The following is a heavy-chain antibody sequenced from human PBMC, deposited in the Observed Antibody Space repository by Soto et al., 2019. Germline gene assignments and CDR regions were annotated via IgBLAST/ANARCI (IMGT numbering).Heavy chain of an antibody. Sequence: QAHLVKSGGGVFQSGRSLRLSCAASGFTFTSYGMHWVRQAPGTRLEWVAVISYDGGLQHYADSVKGRFTISRDNSKNMVLLQMNSLRAEDTAVYYCVSDRGYGHASVPYSWGQGTLVSVSS. CDR3: VSDRGYGHASVPYS. V-gene: IGHV3-30*03. J-gene: IGHJ4*02. CDR2: ISYDGGLQ. D-gene: IGHD5-18*01. CDR1: GFTFTSYG.